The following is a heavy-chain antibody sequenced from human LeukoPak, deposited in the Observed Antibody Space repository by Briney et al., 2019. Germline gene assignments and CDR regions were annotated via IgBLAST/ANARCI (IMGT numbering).Heavy chain of an antibody. Sequence: SETLSLTCTVSGGSISSSSYYWAWIRQPPGKELKWIGSIFYSGSTYYNPSLRGRVTISVDTSKNQFSLKLSSVAAADTAVYFCARDRGGVPSAKGAFYFDYWGQGTLVTVSS. CDR1: GGSISSSSYY. CDR2: IFYSGST. V-gene: IGHV4-39*07. CDR3: ARDRGGVPSAKGAFYFDY. J-gene: IGHJ4*02. D-gene: IGHD2-2*01.